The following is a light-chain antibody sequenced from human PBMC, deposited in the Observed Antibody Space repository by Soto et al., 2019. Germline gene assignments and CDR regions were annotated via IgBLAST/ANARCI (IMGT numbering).Light chain of an antibody. V-gene: IGKV3-15*01. CDR2: RTS. CDR3: QQYNDWPLWT. J-gene: IGKJ1*01. CDR1: QGVSGN. Sequence: DIVMTQSPATLSLSPGDRATLSCRASQGVSGNLAWYQQKPGQAPRLFIYRTSTRATGVPARFSGRGSGTEFTLTISSLQSEDFAVYFCQQYNDWPLWTFGQGTKVEIK.